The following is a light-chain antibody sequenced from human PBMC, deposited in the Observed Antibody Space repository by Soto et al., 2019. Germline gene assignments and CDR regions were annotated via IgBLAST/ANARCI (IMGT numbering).Light chain of an antibody. CDR2: AAS. CDR3: QQSYDISPIT. J-gene: IGKJ5*01. Sequence: EIQMTQSPSSLSVSVGDRVTMTCRASETISTFLNWYQVKPGKAPKLLIYAASTLQDGVPSRFSGSGSGTDFTLTINSLQPEDFASYYCQQSYDISPITFGQGTRLEIK. CDR1: ETISTF. V-gene: IGKV1-39*01.